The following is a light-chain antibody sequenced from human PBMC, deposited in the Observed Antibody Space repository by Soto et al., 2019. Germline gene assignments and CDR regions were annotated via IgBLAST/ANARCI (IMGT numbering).Light chain of an antibody. V-gene: IGKV3-15*01. CDR2: GDS. J-gene: IGKJ1*01. Sequence: VMTQSPATLSVSPGDRATLSCRASQSVRGNLAWYQQKPGQAPRLLIYGDSTRATGIPDRLSGSGSGTEFNLTISRLQSEDFAVYYCQKYNNWPQTCGQGTKVDIK. CDR3: QKYNNWPQT. CDR1: QSVRGN.